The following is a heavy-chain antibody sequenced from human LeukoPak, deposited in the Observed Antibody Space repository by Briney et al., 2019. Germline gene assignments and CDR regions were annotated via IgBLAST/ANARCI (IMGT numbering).Heavy chain of an antibody. CDR3: ARGTGIFYYFDY. D-gene: IGHD6-13*01. CDR2: IYYSGST. V-gene: IGHV4-61*01. CDR1: GYSISSGYY. Sequence: SETLSLTCTVSGYSISSGYYWSWIRQPPGKGLEWIGYIYYSGSTNYNPSLKSRVTISVDTSKNQFSLKLSSVTAADTAVYYCARGTGIFYYFDYWGQGTLVTVSS. J-gene: IGHJ4*02.